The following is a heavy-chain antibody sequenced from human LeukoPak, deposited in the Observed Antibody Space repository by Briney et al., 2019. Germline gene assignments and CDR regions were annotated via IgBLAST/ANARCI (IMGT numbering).Heavy chain of an antibody. V-gene: IGHV4-31*03. CDR2: IYYSGST. CDR1: GGSISSGGYY. Sequence: NPSETLSLTCTVSGGSISSGGYYWSWIRQHPGKGLEWIGYIYYSGSTYYNPSLKSRVTISVDTSKNQFSLKLSSVTAADTAVYYCAREAVVVVAARFDPWGQGTLVTVSS. CDR3: AREAVVVVAARFDP. J-gene: IGHJ5*02. D-gene: IGHD2-15*01.